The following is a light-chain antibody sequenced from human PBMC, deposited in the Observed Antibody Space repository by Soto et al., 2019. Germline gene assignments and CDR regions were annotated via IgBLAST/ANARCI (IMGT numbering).Light chain of an antibody. CDR2: DAS. V-gene: IGKV3-11*01. J-gene: IGKJ1*01. CDR3: QQRSTWPPT. CDR1: QSVGSY. Sequence: EIVLAQSPATLSLSPGERATLSCWASQSVGSYLAWYQQKPGQAPRLLIYDASNRATGIPARFSGSGSGTDFTLTLSSLEPEDFAVYYCQQRSTWPPTFGQGTKVEIK.